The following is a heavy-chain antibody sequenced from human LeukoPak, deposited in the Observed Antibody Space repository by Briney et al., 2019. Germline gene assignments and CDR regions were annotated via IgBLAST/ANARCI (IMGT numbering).Heavy chain of an antibody. V-gene: IGHV5-51*01. Sequence: GESLKISCKGSGYSFTSYWIGWVRQMPGKGLEWMGIIYPGDSDTRYSPSFQGQVTISADKSISTAYLQWSSLKASDTAMYYCASHPYGSGSYFRTWPGDAFDIWGQGTMVTVSS. D-gene: IGHD3-10*01. CDR2: IYPGDSDT. J-gene: IGHJ3*02. CDR1: GYSFTSYW. CDR3: ASHPYGSGSYFRTWPGDAFDI.